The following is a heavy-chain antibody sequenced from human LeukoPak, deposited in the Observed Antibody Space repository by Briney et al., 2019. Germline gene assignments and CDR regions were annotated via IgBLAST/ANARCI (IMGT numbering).Heavy chain of an antibody. D-gene: IGHD6-25*01. J-gene: IGHJ4*02. CDR1: GFTFSSHW. CDR3: ARGSGIITGIDE. V-gene: IGHV3-74*01. CDR2: IKDDGSHT. Sequence: PGGSLRLSCAASGFTFSSHWMHWVRQAPAKGLVWVSRIKDDGSHTNYADSVKGRFTISRDNAKNTLSLQMNSLRAEDTAVYYCARGSGIITGIDEWGQGTLVTVSS.